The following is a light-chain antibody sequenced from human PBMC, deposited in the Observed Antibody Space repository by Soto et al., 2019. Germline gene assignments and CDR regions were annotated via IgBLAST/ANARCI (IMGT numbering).Light chain of an antibody. V-gene: IGLV2-14*01. CDR1: SSDVGGYNY. Sequence: QSALTQPASVSGSPGQSLTISCTGTSSDVGGYNYVSWYQQRPGKAPKLMIYDVSNRPSGVSNRFSGSKSGNTASLTISGLQAEDEADYYCSSYTSSSVVFGGGTKLIVL. CDR3: SSYTSSSVV. J-gene: IGLJ2*01. CDR2: DVS.